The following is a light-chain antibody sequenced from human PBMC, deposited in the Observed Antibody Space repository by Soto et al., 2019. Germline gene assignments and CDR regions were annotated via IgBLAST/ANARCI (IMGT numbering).Light chain of an antibody. CDR3: QHNGNSLT. CDR2: GAS. J-gene: IGKJ4*01. CDR1: QSVISSY. Sequence: EIVLTQSPGTLSLSPGGRATLSCRASQSVISSYLAWYQPKPGQAPRLLIYGASSRATGIPDRFRGGGSRTYFTLTISRLDHEDLADYYWQHNGNSLTFGGGTKVDIK. V-gene: IGKV3-20*01.